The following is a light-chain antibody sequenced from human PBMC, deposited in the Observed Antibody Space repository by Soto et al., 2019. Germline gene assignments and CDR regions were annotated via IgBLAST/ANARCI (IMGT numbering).Light chain of an antibody. Sequence: QSALTQPASVSGSPGQSITISCTGTSSDVGGYNYGSWYQQHPGKAPKLIIYDVSNRPSGVSNRFSGSKSGNTAALTISGLQAEDEADYYCSSYTSSSTLVFGGGTKLTVL. CDR3: SSYTSSSTLV. CDR1: SSDVGGYNY. CDR2: DVS. J-gene: IGLJ2*01. V-gene: IGLV2-14*03.